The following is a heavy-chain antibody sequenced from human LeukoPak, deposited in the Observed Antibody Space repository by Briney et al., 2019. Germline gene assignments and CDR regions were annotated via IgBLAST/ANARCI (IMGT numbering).Heavy chain of an antibody. CDR1: GGSINNNNYY. D-gene: IGHD3-10*01. J-gene: IGHJ4*02. Sequence: SETLSLTCTVSGGSINNNNYYWGWIHQPPGKGLEWIGTIFYSGSTYYNPSLKSRVTISVDTSKNQFSLKLSSVTAADTAVYYCARLSGSRDYWGQGTLVTVSS. CDR3: ARLSGSRDY. V-gene: IGHV4-39*01. CDR2: IFYSGST.